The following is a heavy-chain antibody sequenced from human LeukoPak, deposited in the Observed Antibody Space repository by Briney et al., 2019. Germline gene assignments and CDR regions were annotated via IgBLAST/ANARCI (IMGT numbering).Heavy chain of an antibody. Sequence: GASVKVSCKASGYTFTGYYMHWVRQAPGQGLEWMGWINPNSGGTNYAQKFQGRVTMTRDTSISTAYMELSRLRSDDTAVYYCARETLDGAVAYDYWGQGTLVTVSS. CDR1: GYTFTGYY. CDR3: ARETLDGAVAYDY. V-gene: IGHV1-2*02. D-gene: IGHD6-19*01. J-gene: IGHJ4*02. CDR2: INPNSGGT.